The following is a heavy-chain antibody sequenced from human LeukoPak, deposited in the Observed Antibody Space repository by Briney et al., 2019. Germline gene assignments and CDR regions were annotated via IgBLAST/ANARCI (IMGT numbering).Heavy chain of an antibody. Sequence: PGRSLRLSCAASGFTFSSYGMHWVRQCPGKGLEWVAVIWYDGSNKHYADSVKGRFTISRDNSKNTLYLQINSLRAEDTAVYYCAREGNSGYDWNYWGQGTLVTVSS. CDR1: GFTFSSYG. J-gene: IGHJ4*02. V-gene: IGHV3-33*01. CDR3: AREGNSGYDWNY. CDR2: IWYDGSNK. D-gene: IGHD5-12*01.